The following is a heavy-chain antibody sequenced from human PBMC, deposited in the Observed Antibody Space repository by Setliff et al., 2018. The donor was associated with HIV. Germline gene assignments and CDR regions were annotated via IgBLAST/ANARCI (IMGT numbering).Heavy chain of an antibody. CDR2: ISYSGST. J-gene: IGHJ5*02. CDR3: ARGVARQVVIDRWFDP. Sequence: PSETLSLTCAVFGGSFSDFYWSWIRQPPGKGLEWIGEISYSGSTVYNPSLKSRVTMSVDASKNLVSMNLNSATAADTAIYYCARGVARQVVIDRWFDPWGQGTPVT. CDR1: GGSFSDFY. D-gene: IGHD2-21*01. V-gene: IGHV4-34*01.